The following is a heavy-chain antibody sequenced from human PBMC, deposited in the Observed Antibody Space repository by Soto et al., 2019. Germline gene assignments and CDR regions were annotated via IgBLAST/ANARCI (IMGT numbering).Heavy chain of an antibody. CDR2: IFYSGST. Sequence: QVQLQESGPGLVKPSQTLSLTCTVSGDSISTRDYFWGWVRQHPGTGLEWIGYIFYSGSTYYNPSLQSRLSITIDTSKNQFSLSLASVTAADTAIYYCARDSTMTSTWRGLDVWGQGTTVTVSS. J-gene: IGHJ6*02. CDR1: GDSISTRDYF. D-gene: IGHD5-12*01. V-gene: IGHV4-31*03. CDR3: ARDSTMTSTWRGLDV.